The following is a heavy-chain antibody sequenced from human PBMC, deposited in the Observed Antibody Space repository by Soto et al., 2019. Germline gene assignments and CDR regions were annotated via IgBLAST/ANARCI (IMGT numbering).Heavy chain of an antibody. J-gene: IGHJ4*02. CDR1: GGSISSSNW. CDR3: ASRGYSYGPYYFDY. D-gene: IGHD5-18*01. CDR2: IYHSGST. V-gene: IGHV4-4*02. Sequence: SETLSLTCAVSGGSISSSNWWSWVRQPPGKGLEWIGEIYHSGSTNYNPSLKSRVTISVDKSKNQFSLKLSSVTAADTAVYYCASRGYSYGPYYFDYWGQGTLVTVSS.